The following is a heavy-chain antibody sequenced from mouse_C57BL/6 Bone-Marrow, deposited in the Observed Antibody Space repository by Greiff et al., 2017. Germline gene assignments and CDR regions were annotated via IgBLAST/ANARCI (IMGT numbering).Heavy chain of an antibody. CDR1: GYTFTSYG. V-gene: IGHV1-81*01. J-gene: IGHJ4*01. Sequence: VQLQESGAELARPGASVKLSCKASGYTFTSYGISWVKQRTGQGLEWIGEIYPRSGNTYYNEKFKGKATLTADKSSSTAYMELRSLTSEDSAVYFCARSRDYGPPMDYWGQGTSVTVSS. D-gene: IGHD1-1*01. CDR3: ARSRDYGPPMDY. CDR2: IYPRSGNT.